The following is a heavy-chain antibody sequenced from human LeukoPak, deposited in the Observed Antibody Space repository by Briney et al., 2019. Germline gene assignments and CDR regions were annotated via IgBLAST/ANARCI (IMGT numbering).Heavy chain of an antibody. J-gene: IGHJ4*02. Sequence: GGSLRLSCAASGFTFSSCSMNWVRQAPGKGLEWVSYISSSSSTIYYADSVKGRFTISRDNAKNSLYLQMNSLRDEDTAVYYCARDNYDSSGYYLYNFDYWGQGTLVTVSS. D-gene: IGHD3-22*01. CDR2: ISSSSSTI. CDR3: ARDNYDSSGYYLYNFDY. V-gene: IGHV3-48*02. CDR1: GFTFSSCS.